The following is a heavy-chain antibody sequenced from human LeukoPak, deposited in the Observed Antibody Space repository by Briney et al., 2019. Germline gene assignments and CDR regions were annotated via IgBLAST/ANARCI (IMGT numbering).Heavy chain of an antibody. J-gene: IGHJ4*02. CDR2: INHSGST. D-gene: IGHD1-26*01. CDR3: ARVLYSGYLDY. Sequence: SETLSLTCAVYGGSFSGYYWSWIRQPPGKGLEWIGEINHSGSTNYNPSLKSRVTISVDTSKNQCSLKLSSVTAADTAVYYCARVLYSGYLDYWGQGTLVTVSS. V-gene: IGHV4-34*01. CDR1: GGSFSGYY.